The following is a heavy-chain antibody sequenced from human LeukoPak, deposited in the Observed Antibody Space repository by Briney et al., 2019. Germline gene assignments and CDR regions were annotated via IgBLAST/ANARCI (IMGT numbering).Heavy chain of an antibody. V-gene: IGHV3-69-1*01. CDR2: VGTSADT. D-gene: IGHD3-3*01. J-gene: IGHJ4*02. CDR3: ARDLEWSYYFDY. Sequence: PGGSLRLSCLASGFTFSSYAMDWVRQAPGQGLQWVSAVGTSADTYYADSVRGRFTISIDNAKNSLYLLMNSLRAEDTAVYYCARDLEWSYYFDYWGQGTLVTVSS. CDR1: GFTFSSYA.